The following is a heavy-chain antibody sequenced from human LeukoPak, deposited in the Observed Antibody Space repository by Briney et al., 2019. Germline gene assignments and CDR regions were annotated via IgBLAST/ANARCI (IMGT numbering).Heavy chain of an antibody. CDR1: GYPFTSYD. Sequence: ASVKVSCKASGYPFTSYDINWVRQATGQGLEWMGWINTYIGNTNYAQKIQGRVTMTTDTSTSTVYMELRSLRSDDTAMYYCARDQYYDSKGWFDPWGQGTLVTVSS. CDR2: INTYIGNT. D-gene: IGHD3-22*01. J-gene: IGHJ5*02. CDR3: ARDQYYDSKGWFDP. V-gene: IGHV1-18*01.